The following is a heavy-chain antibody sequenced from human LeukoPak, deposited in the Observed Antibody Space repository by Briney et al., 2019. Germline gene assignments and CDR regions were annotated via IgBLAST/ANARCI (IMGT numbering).Heavy chain of an antibody. J-gene: IGHJ5*02. Sequence: GGSLRLSCAASGFTFSSYGMSWVRQAPGKGLEWVSAISGSGGSTYYADSAKGRFTISRDNSKNTLYLQMNSLRAEDTAVYYCAKGRKLGFDPWGQGTLVTVSS. CDR1: GFTFSSYG. CDR2: ISGSGGST. D-gene: IGHD6-13*01. V-gene: IGHV3-23*01. CDR3: AKGRKLGFDP.